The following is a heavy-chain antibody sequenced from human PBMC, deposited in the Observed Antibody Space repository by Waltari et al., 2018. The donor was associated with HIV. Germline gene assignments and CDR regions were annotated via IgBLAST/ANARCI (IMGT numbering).Heavy chain of an antibody. CDR1: GFPSSNSY. CDR2: ISSRGGTI. V-gene: IGHV3-11*04. D-gene: IGHD3-10*01. Sequence: QVQLVESGGGLVKHGGSLRLSCAASGFPSSNSYMTWLRQAPGKGLEWISYISSRGGTIYDADSVKGRFTISRDNTKNSLYLQMNSLRVEDTAVYYCTRLRAGQLWLDYWGHGTLVIVSS. J-gene: IGHJ4*01. CDR3: TRLRAGQLWLDY.